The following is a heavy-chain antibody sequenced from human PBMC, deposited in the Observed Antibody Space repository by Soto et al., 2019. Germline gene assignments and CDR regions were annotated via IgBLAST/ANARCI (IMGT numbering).Heavy chain of an antibody. Sequence: ASVKVSCKASGYTFTSSGISWVRQAPGQGLEWMGWISSDNGNTNYAQHLQGRVSMTTDTSTSTAYMDLRSLRSDDTAVYYCAIDHFITTFGVYSMYYYGMDVWGQGTTVTVSS. CDR2: ISSDNGNT. D-gene: IGHD3-3*01. V-gene: IGHV1-18*01. CDR3: AIDHFITTFGVYSMYYYGMDV. CDR1: GYTFTSSG. J-gene: IGHJ6*02.